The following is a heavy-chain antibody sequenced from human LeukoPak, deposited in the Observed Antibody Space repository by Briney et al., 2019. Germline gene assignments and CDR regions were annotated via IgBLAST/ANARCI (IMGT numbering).Heavy chain of an antibody. Sequence: GGSLRLSCAASGFTFSYYTMSWVRQAPGKGLEWVSSISSTGSSIYYADSVKGRFTISRDNCTNTLFLQMNSMRADDTAIFYCAKGPVKSAVTSNFDYWGQGTLVTVSS. V-gene: IGHV3-21*04. CDR1: GFTFSYYT. CDR3: AKGPVKSAVTSNFDY. J-gene: IGHJ4*02. CDR2: ISSTGSSI. D-gene: IGHD4-17*01.